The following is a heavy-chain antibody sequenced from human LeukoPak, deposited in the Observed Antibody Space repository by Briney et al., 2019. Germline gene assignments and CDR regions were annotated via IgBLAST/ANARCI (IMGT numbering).Heavy chain of an antibody. J-gene: IGHJ3*02. CDR1: GGSISSYY. V-gene: IGHV4-59*01. D-gene: IGHD3-10*01. CDR3: ARDTFGGFGEFPGAFDM. Sequence: SETLSLTCTVSGGSISSYYWSWVRQPPGKGLEWIGYIYYSGCTNYNSSLKSRVSISVATSKNHFYLKLSSVTAADTAVYYCARDTFGGFGEFPGAFDMWGQGTMVTVSS. CDR2: IYYSGCT.